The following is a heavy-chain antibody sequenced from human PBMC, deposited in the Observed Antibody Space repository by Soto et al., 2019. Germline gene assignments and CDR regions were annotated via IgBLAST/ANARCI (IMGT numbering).Heavy chain of an antibody. J-gene: IGHJ4*02. CDR1: GGTFSSYA. CDR3: ASLPYYYDSSGPFDY. V-gene: IGHV1-69*13. D-gene: IGHD3-22*01. Sequence: SVKVSCKASGGTFSSYAISWVRQAPGQGLEWMGGIIPIFGTANYAQKFQGRVTITADESTSTAYMELSSLRSEDTAMYYCASLPYYYDSSGPFDYWGQGTLVTVSS. CDR2: IIPIFGTA.